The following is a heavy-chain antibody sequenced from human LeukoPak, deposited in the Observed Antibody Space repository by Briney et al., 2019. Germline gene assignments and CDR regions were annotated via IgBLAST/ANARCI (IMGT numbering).Heavy chain of an antibody. CDR3: ARGTSISYSSSWYVVYYGMDV. V-gene: IGHV4-34*01. Sequence: SETLSLTSAVYGGSFSGYYWSWIRQPPGKGLEWIGEINHSGSTNYNPSLKSRVTISVDTSKNQFSLKLSSVTAADTAVYYCARGTSISYSSSWYVVYYGMDVWGQGTTVTISS. D-gene: IGHD6-13*01. J-gene: IGHJ6*02. CDR1: GGSFSGYY. CDR2: INHSGST.